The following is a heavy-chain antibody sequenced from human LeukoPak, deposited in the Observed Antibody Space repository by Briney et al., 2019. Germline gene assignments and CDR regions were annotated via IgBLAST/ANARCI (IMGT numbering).Heavy chain of an antibody. J-gene: IGHJ4*01. D-gene: IGHD6-13*01. V-gene: IGHV3-7*01. CDR1: GFTFTGDW. CDR3: ARDGTAAGLYFDL. Sequence: GGSLRLSCAVSGFTFTGDWLNWFRQAPGKERVWVAGIRQDGSEKTYVESVKGRFTISRDNTKNSLSLQVNSLRVEDTAVYYCARDGTAAGLYFDLWGQGTLVTVSS. CDR2: IRQDGSEK.